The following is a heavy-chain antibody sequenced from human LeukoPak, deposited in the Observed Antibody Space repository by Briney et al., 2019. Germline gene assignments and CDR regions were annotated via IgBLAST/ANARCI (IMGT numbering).Heavy chain of an antibody. J-gene: IGHJ4*02. CDR1: GFTFSSYG. D-gene: IGHD6-19*01. CDR3: AKDGLFPVAGNLDYFDY. Sequence: GGSLRLSCAASGFTFSSYGMHWVRQAPGKGLEWVAFIRYDGSNKYYADSVKGRFTISRDNSKNTLYLQMNSLRAEDTAVYYCAKDGLFPVAGNLDYFDYWGQGTLVTVSS. CDR2: IRYDGSNK. V-gene: IGHV3-30*02.